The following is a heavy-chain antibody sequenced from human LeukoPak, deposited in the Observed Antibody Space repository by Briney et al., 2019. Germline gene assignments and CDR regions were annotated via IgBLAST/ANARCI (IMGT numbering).Heavy chain of an antibody. Sequence: KPSQTLSLTCTVSGGSISSGGYYWSWIRQHPGKGLEWIGYIYYSGSTNYNPSLKSRVTISVDTSKNQFSLKLSSVTAADTAVYYCARQFQADFGEEGNNWFDPWGQGTLVTVSS. J-gene: IGHJ5*02. V-gene: IGHV4-61*08. CDR2: IYYSGST. CDR3: ARQFQADFGEEGNNWFDP. CDR1: GGSISSGGYY. D-gene: IGHD3-10*01.